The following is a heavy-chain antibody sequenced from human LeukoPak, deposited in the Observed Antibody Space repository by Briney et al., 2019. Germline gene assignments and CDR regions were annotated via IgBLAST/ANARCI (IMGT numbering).Heavy chain of an antibody. V-gene: IGHV3-66*01. D-gene: IGHD1-26*01. CDR1: GFTVSSNY. Sequence: PGGSLRLSCAASGFTVSSNYMSWARQAPGKGLEWVSVIYSGGSTYYADSVKGRFTISRDNSKNTLYLQMNSLRAEDTAVYYCAREVRRTGSDRADYWGQGTLVTVSS. CDR2: IYSGGST. CDR3: AREVRRTGSDRADY. J-gene: IGHJ4*02.